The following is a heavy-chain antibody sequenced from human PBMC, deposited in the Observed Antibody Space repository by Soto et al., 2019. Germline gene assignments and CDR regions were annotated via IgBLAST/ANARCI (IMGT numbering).Heavy chain of an antibody. Sequence: QVHLVESGGGVVQPGKSLRLSCAASGFSFSNSAMHWVRQAPGKGLEWVAVVSFDGTNRYYADSVKGRFTISRDNSKNPLYLQISSLRAEDTAVYYCASARRPQVTVNFDYWGQGTPVTVSS. J-gene: IGHJ4*02. CDR2: VSFDGTNR. D-gene: IGHD4-4*01. CDR1: GFSFSNSA. V-gene: IGHV3-30-3*01. CDR3: ASARRPQVTVNFDY.